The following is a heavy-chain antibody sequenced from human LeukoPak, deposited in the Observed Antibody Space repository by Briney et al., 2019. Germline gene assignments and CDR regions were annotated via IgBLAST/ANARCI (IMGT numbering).Heavy chain of an antibody. CDR3: ARVAQKGYFDY. J-gene: IGHJ4*02. CDR2: ISGSGSTI. V-gene: IGHV3-11*01. Sequence: GGSLRLSCAASGFTFSDYYMSWIRQAPGKGLEWVSYISGSGSTIYYADSVKGRFTTSRDNAKNSLYLQMNSLRAEDTAVYYCARVAQKGYFDYWGQGTLVTVSS. CDR1: GFTFSDYY.